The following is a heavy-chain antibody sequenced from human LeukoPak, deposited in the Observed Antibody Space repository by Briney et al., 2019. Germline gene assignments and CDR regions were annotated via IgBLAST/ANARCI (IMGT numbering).Heavy chain of an antibody. CDR2: IYYSGST. D-gene: IGHD2-2*01. CDR3: ARVPVVPATLYYYYGMDV. V-gene: IGHV4-59*01. CDR1: GGSISSYY. J-gene: IGHJ6*02. Sequence: SETLSLTCTVSGGSISSYYWSWIRPPPGKGLEWIGYIYYSGSTNYNPSLKSRVTISVDTSKNQFSLKLSSVTAADTAVYYCARVPVVPATLYYYYGMDVWGQGTTVTVSS.